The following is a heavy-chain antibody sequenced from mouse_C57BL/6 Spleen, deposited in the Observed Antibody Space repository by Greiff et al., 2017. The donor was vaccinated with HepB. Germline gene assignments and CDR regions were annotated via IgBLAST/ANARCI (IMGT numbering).Heavy chain of an antibody. Sequence: QVQLQQPGPGLVQPSQSLSITCTVSGFSLTSYGVHWVRQSPGKGLEWLGVIWSGGSTDYNAAFISRLSISKDNSKSQVFFKMNSLQADDTAIYYCARKEEGAMDYWGQGTSVTVSS. J-gene: IGHJ4*01. CDR3: ARKEEGAMDY. CDR1: GFSLTSYG. CDR2: IWSGGST. V-gene: IGHV2-2*01.